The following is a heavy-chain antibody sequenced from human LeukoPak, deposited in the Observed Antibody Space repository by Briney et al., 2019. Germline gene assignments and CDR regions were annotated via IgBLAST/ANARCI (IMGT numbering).Heavy chain of an antibody. CDR3: ARGRLRLGELSFPPFDY. CDR1: GGSISSGNYY. CDR2: IYFSGST. V-gene: IGHV4-30-4*08. D-gene: IGHD3-16*02. Sequence: SETLSLTCTVSGGSISSGNYYWSWIRQPPGKGLEWIGYIYFSGSTYYNPSLKSRVTISVDTSKNQFSLKLSSVTAADTAVYYCARGRLRLGELSFPPFDYWGQGTLVTVSS. J-gene: IGHJ4*02.